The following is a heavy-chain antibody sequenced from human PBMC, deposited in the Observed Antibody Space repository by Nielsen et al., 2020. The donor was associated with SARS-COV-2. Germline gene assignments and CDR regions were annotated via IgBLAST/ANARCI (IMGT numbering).Heavy chain of an antibody. J-gene: IGHJ4*02. CDR3: ARVLRGTLDY. CDR2: INRDGSEE. Sequence: GGSLRLSCVASGFTFSSSWMSWVRQAPGKGLEWVANINRDGSEEYYVESVKGRFAISRDNAKNSLYLQMNSLRAEDTAVYYCARVLRGTLDYWGQGTLVTVSS. CDR1: GFTFSSSW. V-gene: IGHV3-7*03. D-gene: IGHD1-14*01.